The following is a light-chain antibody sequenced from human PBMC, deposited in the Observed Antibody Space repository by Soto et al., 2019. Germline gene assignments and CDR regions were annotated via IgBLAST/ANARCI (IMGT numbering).Light chain of an antibody. V-gene: IGKV1-5*01. CDR2: DAS. CDR3: QQYNTYSA. Sequence: DIRMTQSPSSLSASAGDRVTITCRASASISTFLNWYQQKPGKAPNPLIYDASSLKSGVPARFSGSGSGTEFTLTISSLQPDDFATYYCQQYNTYSAFGQGTRLEI. J-gene: IGKJ5*01. CDR1: ASISTF.